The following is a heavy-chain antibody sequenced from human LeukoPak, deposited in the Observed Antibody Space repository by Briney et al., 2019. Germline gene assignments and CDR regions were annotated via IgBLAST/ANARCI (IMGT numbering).Heavy chain of an antibody. D-gene: IGHD5-24*01. V-gene: IGHV4-59*12. Sequence: SETLSLTCTVSGGSISSYYWSWIRQPPGKGLEWIGYIYHSGSTYYNPSLKSRVTISVDRSKNQFSLKLSSVTAADTAVYYCARSQMATILNWFDPWGQGTLVTVSS. CDR3: ARSQMATILNWFDP. J-gene: IGHJ5*02. CDR2: IYHSGST. CDR1: GGSISSYY.